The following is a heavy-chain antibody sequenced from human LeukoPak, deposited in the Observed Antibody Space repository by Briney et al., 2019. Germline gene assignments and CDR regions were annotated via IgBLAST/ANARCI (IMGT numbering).Heavy chain of an antibody. CDR2: MNPNSGNT. V-gene: IGHV1-8*01. J-gene: IGHJ4*02. CDR3: ARGRPGYSSSWYGDY. D-gene: IGHD6-13*01. Sequence: ASVKVSCKASGYTFITYDINWVRQATGQGLEWMGWMNPNSGNTGYAQKFQGRVTMTRNTSMSTAYLELSSLRSEDTAVYYCARGRPGYSSSWYGDYWGQGTLVTVSS. CDR1: GYTFITYD.